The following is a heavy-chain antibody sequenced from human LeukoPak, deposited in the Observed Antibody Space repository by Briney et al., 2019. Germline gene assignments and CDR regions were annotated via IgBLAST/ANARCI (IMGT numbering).Heavy chain of an antibody. J-gene: IGHJ4*02. CDR1: GGSISSSSYY. Sequence: SETLSLTCTVSGGSISSSSYYWGWIRQPPGKGLEWIGSIYYSGSTYYNPSLKSRVTISVDTSKNQFSLKLSSVTAADTAVYYCARGRGAAAGSYFDYWGQGTLVTVSS. V-gene: IGHV4-39*07. D-gene: IGHD6-13*01. CDR3: ARGRGAAAGSYFDY. CDR2: IYYSGST.